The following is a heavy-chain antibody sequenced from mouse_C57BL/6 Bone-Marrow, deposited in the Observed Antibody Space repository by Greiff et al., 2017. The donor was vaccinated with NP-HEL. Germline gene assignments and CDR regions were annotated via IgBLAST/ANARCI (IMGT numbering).Heavy chain of an antibody. D-gene: IGHD2-3*01. CDR2: IYPGSGNT. Sequence: QVQLQQSGPELVKPGASVKISCKASGYSFTSYYIHWVKQRPGQGLEWIGWIYPGSGNTKYNEKFKGKATLTADTSSSTAYMQLSSLTSEDSAVYYCASPPYDGYHWFAYWGQGTLVTVSA. CDR1: GYSFTSYY. J-gene: IGHJ3*01. V-gene: IGHV1-66*01. CDR3: ASPPYDGYHWFAY.